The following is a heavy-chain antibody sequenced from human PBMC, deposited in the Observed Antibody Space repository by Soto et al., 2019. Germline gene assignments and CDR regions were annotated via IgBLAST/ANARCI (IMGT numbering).Heavy chain of an antibody. CDR1: GGSFSRYH. J-gene: IGHJ4*02. Sequence: QVQLQQWGAGLLKPSETLSLTCTVYGGSFSRYHWNWIRQAPGKGLEWIGEIHHNGGTNYSPSLEGRVTIPVDTSKNEFSLKLRSVTAADTAVYYCARGYGEEWPTSDFWGQGTLVTVSS. CDR2: IHHNGGT. V-gene: IGHV4-34*01. CDR3: ARGYGEEWPTSDF. D-gene: IGHD3-10*01.